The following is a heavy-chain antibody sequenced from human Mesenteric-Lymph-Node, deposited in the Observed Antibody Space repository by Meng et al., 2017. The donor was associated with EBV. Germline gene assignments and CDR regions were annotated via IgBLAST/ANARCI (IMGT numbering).Heavy chain of an antibody. CDR3: ARDTNGDYGWVDP. CDR2: IFYTAST. D-gene: IGHD4-17*01. Sequence: VQLHPSLPGLSNPSQPLALTCAVSGDSIINGGHYWTWIRQPPGKGLEWIGYIFYTASTYYNPSLNSRVTISLDISKNQFSLNQTSVTAADTSVYYCARDTNGDYGWVDPWGQGTLVTVSS. J-gene: IGHJ5*02. V-gene: IGHV4-30-4*01. CDR1: GDSIINGGHY.